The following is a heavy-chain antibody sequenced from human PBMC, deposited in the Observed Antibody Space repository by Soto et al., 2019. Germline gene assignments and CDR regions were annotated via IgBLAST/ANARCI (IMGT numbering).Heavy chain of an antibody. CDR3: ARDVGYGLIDY. D-gene: IGHD5-18*01. Sequence: QVQLVQSGAEVKKPGASVKVSCKASGYTFTSYGISWVRQAPGQGLEWMGWINAYNGNTNYAQKFQARFTXTXHTSTSTAYMELRSLRSDDTAVYYCARDVGYGLIDYWGQGTLVTVSS. CDR2: INAYNGNT. J-gene: IGHJ4*02. CDR1: GYTFTSYG. V-gene: IGHV1-18*01.